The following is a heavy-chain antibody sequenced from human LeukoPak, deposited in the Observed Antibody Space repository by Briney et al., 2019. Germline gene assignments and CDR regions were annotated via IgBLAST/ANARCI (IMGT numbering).Heavy chain of an antibody. Sequence: GGSLRLSCAASGLTVSSYSMNWVRQAPGKGLEWVSYISSSSSTIYYADSVKGRFTISRDNAKNSLYLRMNSLRDEDTAVYYCARSRASGRSGFDYWGQGTLVTVSS. CDR2: ISSSSSTI. CDR3: ARSRASGRSGFDY. V-gene: IGHV3-48*02. J-gene: IGHJ4*02. CDR1: GLTVSSYS. D-gene: IGHD2-15*01.